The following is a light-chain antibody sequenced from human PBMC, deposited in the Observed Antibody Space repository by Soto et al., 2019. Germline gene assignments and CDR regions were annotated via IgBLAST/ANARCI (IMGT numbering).Light chain of an antibody. J-gene: IGLJ2*01. V-gene: IGLV1-44*01. CDR3: AAWDDGLNDVVV. Sequence: QSVLTQPPSASGTPGQRVTISCSGSSSNIGSNTVNWYQQLPGTAPKLLIYNNSQRPSGVPDRFSGSKSGTSASLAISGLQSEDEADYYCAAWDDGLNDVVVFGGGTKLTVL. CDR1: SSNIGSNT. CDR2: NNS.